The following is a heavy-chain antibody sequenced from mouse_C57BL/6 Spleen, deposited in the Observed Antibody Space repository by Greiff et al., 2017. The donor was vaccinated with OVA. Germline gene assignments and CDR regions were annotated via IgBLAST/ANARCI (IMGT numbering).Heavy chain of an antibody. CDR2: IYPGSGST. Sequence: QVQLQQPGAELVKPGASVKMSCKASGYTFTSYWITWVKQRPGQGLEWIGDIYPGSGSTNYNEKFKSKATLTVDTSSSTAYMQLSSLTSEDSAVYYCARSDYGSSSWYFDVWGTGTTVTVS. CDR1: GYTFTSYW. D-gene: IGHD1-1*01. J-gene: IGHJ1*03. V-gene: IGHV1-55*01. CDR3: ARSDYGSSSWYFDV.